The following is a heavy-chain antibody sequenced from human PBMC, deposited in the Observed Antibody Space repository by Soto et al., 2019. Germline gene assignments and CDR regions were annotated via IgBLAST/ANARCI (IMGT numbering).Heavy chain of an antibody. CDR2: INHSGST. V-gene: IGHV4-34*01. D-gene: IGHD3-10*01. J-gene: IGHJ6*02. CDR1: GGSFSGYD. Sequence: SENLSLTCAVYGGSFSGYDWSWIRQPPGKGLEWIGEINHSGSTNYNPSLKSRVTISVDTSKNQFSLKLSSVTAADTAVYYCARVHTMVRGVIQSYYXGMDVWGQGTTVT. CDR3: ARVHTMVRGVIQSYYXGMDV.